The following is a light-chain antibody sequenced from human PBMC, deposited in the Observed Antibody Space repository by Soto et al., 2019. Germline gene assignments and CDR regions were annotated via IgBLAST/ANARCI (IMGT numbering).Light chain of an antibody. V-gene: IGLV4-60*02. CDR1: SGHSSYI. Sequence: QPVLTQSSSASASLGSSVKLTCTLSSGHSSYIIAWHQQQPGKAPRYLMKVEGSGGYDKGSGVPDRFSGSSSGADRYLTISNLQFEDEADYFCETWDTKTWVFGGGTKLTVL. CDR3: ETWDTKTWV. CDR2: VEGSGGY. J-gene: IGLJ3*02.